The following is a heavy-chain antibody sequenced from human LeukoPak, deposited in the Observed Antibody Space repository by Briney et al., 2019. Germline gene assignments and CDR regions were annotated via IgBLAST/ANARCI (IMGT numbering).Heavy chain of an antibody. CDR1: RASFTGYY. V-gene: IGHV4-34*01. CDR2: INHSGST. J-gene: IGHJ4*02. D-gene: IGHD3-22*01. CDR3: GRKGTEVYYYDSSGYYGY. Sequence: SETLSLTCALYRASFTGYYWSWIRQPPGKGLEWIGEINHSGSTNYNPSLKSRVTISVDTSKNQFSLKLSSVTGADKAVYYCGRKGTEVYYYDSSGYYGYWGQGTMVTVCS.